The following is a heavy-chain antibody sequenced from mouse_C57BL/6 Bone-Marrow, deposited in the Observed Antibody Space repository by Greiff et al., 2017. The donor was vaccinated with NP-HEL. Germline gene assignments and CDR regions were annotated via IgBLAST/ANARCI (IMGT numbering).Heavy chain of an antibody. D-gene: IGHD2-4*01. Sequence: QVQLKQSGAELVRPGSSVKLSCKASGYTFTSYWMDWVQQRPGQGLEWIGNIYPSDSETHYTQKFKDKATLTVDKSSSTAYMQLSSLTSEDYAVYYCAREEENYDGFDYWGQGTTLTVSS. CDR3: AREEENYDGFDY. CDR1: GYTFTSYW. J-gene: IGHJ2*01. CDR2: IYPSDSET. V-gene: IGHV1-61*01.